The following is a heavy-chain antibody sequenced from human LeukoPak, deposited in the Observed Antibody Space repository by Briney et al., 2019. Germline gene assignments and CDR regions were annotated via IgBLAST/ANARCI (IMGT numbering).Heavy chain of an antibody. V-gene: IGHV3-48*03. CDR2: ISSSGSTI. J-gene: IGHJ3*02. Sequence: PGRSLRPSCAASGFTFSSYEMNWVRQAPGKGLEWVSYISSSGSTIYYADSVKGRFTISRDNAKNSLYLQMNSLRAEDTAVYYCGMLPQNDAFDIWGQGTMVTVSS. D-gene: IGHD2-15*01. CDR3: GMLPQNDAFDI. CDR1: GFTFSSYE.